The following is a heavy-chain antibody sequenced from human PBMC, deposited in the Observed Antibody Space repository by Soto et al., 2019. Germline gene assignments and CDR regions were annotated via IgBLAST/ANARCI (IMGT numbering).Heavy chain of an antibody. CDR2: ISYDGSNK. CDR3: ARESPYYYGSGSYYHLDY. V-gene: IGHV3-30-3*01. CDR1: GFTFSSYA. Sequence: QVQLVESGGGVVQPGRSLRLSCAASGFTFSSYAMHWVRQAPGKGLEWVAVISYDGSNKYYADSVKGRFTISRDNSKNTLYLQMNSLRAEDTAVYYCARESPYYYGSGSYYHLDYWGQGTLVTVSS. J-gene: IGHJ4*02. D-gene: IGHD3-10*01.